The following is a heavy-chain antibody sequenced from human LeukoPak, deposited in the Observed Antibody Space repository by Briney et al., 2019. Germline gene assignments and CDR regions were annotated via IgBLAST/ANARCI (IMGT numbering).Heavy chain of an antibody. CDR2: INPNSGGT. D-gene: IGHD3-10*01. V-gene: IGHV1-2*02. Sequence: GASVKVSCKASGYTFTGYYMHWVRQAPGQGLEWMGWINPNSGGTNYAQKFQGRVTMTRDTSISTAYMELSRLRSDDTAVYYCARGRYYGSGSYYNAFDYWGQGTLVTVSS. CDR1: GYTFTGYY. J-gene: IGHJ4*02. CDR3: ARGRYYGSGSYYNAFDY.